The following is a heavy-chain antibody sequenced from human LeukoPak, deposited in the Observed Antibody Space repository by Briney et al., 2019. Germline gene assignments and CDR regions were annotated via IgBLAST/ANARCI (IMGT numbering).Heavy chain of an antibody. Sequence: GSLRLSCATSGFTFNNYYMTWVLQAPGKGLEWVAHIMEDGSEKHYVDSVKGRFTISRDNAKNSLYLQMNSLRAEDTAVYYCARDGGSGADYWGQGTLVSVSS. V-gene: IGHV3-7*01. CDR1: GFTFNNYY. CDR3: ARDGGSGADY. J-gene: IGHJ4*02. CDR2: IMEDGSEK. D-gene: IGHD3-16*01.